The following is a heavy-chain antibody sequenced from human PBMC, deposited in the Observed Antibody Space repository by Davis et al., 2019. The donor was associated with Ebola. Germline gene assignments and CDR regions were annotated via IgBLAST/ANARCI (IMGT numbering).Heavy chain of an antibody. CDR1: GFTFSNAW. D-gene: IGHD6-19*01. V-gene: IGHV3-15*01. J-gene: IGHJ4*02. Sequence: GESLKISCAASGFTFSNAWMSWVRQAPGKGLEWVGRIKSKTDGGTTDYAAPVKGRFSISRDGSNNTLYLQMNSLKSEDTAVYYCTASPVAIGFCWGQGTLVTVSS. CDR3: TASPVAIGFC. CDR2: IKSKTDGGTT.